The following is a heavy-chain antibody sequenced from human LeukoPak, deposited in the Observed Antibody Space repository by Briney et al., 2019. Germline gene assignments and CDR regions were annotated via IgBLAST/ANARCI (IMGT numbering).Heavy chain of an antibody. V-gene: IGHV3-9*01. CDR2: ITWNSVSI. CDR1: GFTFDDYA. D-gene: IGHD6-19*01. J-gene: IGHJ4*02. CDR3: AKGLAVSGEDY. Sequence: GGSLRLSCAASGFTFDDYAMHWVRQAPGKGLEWVSGITWNSVSIGYADSVKGRFTISRDNAKNSLYLQMSSLRAEDTAFYYCAKGLAVSGEDYWGQGTLVTVSS.